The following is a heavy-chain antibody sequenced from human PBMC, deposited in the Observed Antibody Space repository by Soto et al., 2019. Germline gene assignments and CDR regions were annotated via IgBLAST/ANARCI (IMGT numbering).Heavy chain of an antibody. CDR1: GFTFSSYA. D-gene: IGHD4-17*01. Sequence: GGSLRLSCAASGFTFSSYAMHWVRQAPGKGLEWVAVISYDGSNKYYADSVKGRFTISRDNSKNTLYLQMNSLRAEDTAVYYCASDYGGNHGDYWGQGTLVTVSS. CDR2: ISYDGSNK. CDR3: ASDYGGNHGDY. J-gene: IGHJ4*02. V-gene: IGHV3-30-3*01.